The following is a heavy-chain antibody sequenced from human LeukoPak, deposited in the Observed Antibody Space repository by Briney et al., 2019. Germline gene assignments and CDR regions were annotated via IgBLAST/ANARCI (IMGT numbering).Heavy chain of an antibody. V-gene: IGHV3-74*01. CDR1: GFSFSNYW. Sequence: PGGSLRLSCAASGFSFSNYWMHWVRQTPGKGLVWVSRINPDGSSTSYADSVKGRFTISRDNAKNTLYLQMNSLRAGDTAVYHCTADTFGARDSWGQGTPVTVSS. CDR3: TADTFGARDS. D-gene: IGHD3-10*01. J-gene: IGHJ4*02. CDR2: INPDGSST.